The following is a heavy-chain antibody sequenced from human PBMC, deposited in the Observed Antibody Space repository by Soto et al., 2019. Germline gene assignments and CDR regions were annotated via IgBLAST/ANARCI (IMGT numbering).Heavy chain of an antibody. J-gene: IGHJ4*02. V-gene: IGHV4-31*03. CDR3: ARVRLSRPNFDY. Sequence: QVQLQESGPGLVQPSQTQSLTCTVSGGSVSNGGYYWSWIRQHPGKGLEWIGHIFYTGNTYYNPALKSRLTISEDTSKNQFSLKLRSVTAADTAVYYCARVRLSRPNFDYWGQGILVSVSS. CDR1: GGSVSNGGYY. CDR2: IFYTGNT.